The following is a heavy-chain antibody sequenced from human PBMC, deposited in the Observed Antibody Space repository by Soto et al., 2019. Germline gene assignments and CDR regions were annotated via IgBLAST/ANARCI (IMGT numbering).Heavy chain of an antibody. CDR3: ARGSHEYSSSYYFDY. CDR2: INPNSGGT. Sequence: ASVKVSCKASGYTFTGYYMHWVRQAPGQGLEWMGWINPNSGGTNYAQKFQGWVTMTRDTSISTAYMELSRLRSDDTAVYYCARGSHEYSSSYYFDYWGQGTLVTVSS. D-gene: IGHD6-6*01. V-gene: IGHV1-2*04. J-gene: IGHJ4*02. CDR1: GYTFTGYY.